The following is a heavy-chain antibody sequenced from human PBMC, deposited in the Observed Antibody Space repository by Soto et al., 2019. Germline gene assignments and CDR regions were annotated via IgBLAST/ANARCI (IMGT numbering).Heavy chain of an antibody. V-gene: IGHV3-30*04. CDR2: ISKDGSHK. J-gene: IGHJ4*02. CDR1: GFSFSRYA. D-gene: IGHD3-10*01. Sequence: AGGSLRLSCAASGFSFSRYAIHWVRQAPGKGLEWVAVISKDGSHKYYLESVKGRFTISRDNSKNILSLQMNSLRDEDTAVYYCARSRSGAVADSFDFWGQGTLVTVS. CDR3: ARSRSGAVADSFDF.